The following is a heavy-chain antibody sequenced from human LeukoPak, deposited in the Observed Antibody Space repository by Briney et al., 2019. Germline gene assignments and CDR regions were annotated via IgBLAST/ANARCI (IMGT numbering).Heavy chain of an antibody. CDR1: GGTFSSYA. Sequence: SVKVSCKASGGTFSSYAISWVRQAPEQGLEWMGGIIPIFGTANYAQKFQGRVTITADESTSTAYMELSSLRSEDTAVYYCARGNYGGNSGSWYFDLWGRGTLVTVSS. V-gene: IGHV1-69*13. D-gene: IGHD4-23*01. CDR3: ARGNYGGNSGSWYFDL. J-gene: IGHJ2*01. CDR2: IIPIFGTA.